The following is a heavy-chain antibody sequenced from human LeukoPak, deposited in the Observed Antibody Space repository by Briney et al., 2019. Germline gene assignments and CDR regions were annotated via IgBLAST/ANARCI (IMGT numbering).Heavy chain of an antibody. CDR3: AKDILFGYYYDSSGYYPASDAFDI. CDR1: GFTFDDYA. J-gene: IGHJ3*02. CDR2: ISGDGGST. V-gene: IGHV3-43*02. D-gene: IGHD3-22*01. Sequence: GGSLRLSCAASGFTFDDYAMHWVRQAPGKGLEWVSLISGDGGSTYYADSVKGRFTISRDNSKNSLYLQMNSLRTEDTALYYCAKDILFGYYYDSSGYYPASDAFDIWGQGTMVTVSS.